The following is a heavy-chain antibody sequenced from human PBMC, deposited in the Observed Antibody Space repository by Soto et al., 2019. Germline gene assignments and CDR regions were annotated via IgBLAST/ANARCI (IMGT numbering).Heavy chain of an antibody. V-gene: IGHV2-5*02. CDR3: THIPNYYQYDWFDP. Sequence: QITLKESGPTLVKPTQTLTLTCTFSGFSLTTRGVGVGWIRQPPGKALECLALIYWDDDKRYSPSLQSRLSITKATSENQWVLTMTNVDPVDTATYYCTHIPNYYQYDWFDPWGQGTLVSVSS. J-gene: IGHJ5*02. D-gene: IGHD3-16*01. CDR2: IYWDDDK. CDR1: GFSLTTRGVG.